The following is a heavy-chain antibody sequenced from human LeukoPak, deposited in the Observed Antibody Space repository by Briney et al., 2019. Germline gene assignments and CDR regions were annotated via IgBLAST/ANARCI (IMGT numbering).Heavy chain of an antibody. J-gene: IGHJ3*02. Sequence: PGRSLRLSCAASGFTFDDYAMHWVRQAPGKGLEWVSGISWNSGNIGYADSVKDRFTISRDNAKNSLYLQMNSLRAEDTAVYYCARTDAFEIWGQGTMVTVSS. CDR1: GFTFDDYA. CDR3: ARTDAFEI. V-gene: IGHV3-9*01. CDR2: ISWNSGNI.